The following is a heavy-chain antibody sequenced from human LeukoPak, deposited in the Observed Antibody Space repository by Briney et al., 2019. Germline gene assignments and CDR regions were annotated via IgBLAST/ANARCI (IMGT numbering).Heavy chain of an antibody. CDR2: INPSGGST. D-gene: IGHD4-17*01. Sequence: APVKVSCKASGYTFTSYYMHWVRQAPGQGLEWMGIINPSGGSTSYAQKFQGRVTMTRDTSTSTVYMELSSLRSEDTAVYYCARATGYGDYGGRRQQDRVPRKENAFDIWGQGTMVTVSS. V-gene: IGHV1-46*01. J-gene: IGHJ3*02. CDR1: GYTFTSYY. CDR3: ARATGYGDYGGRRQQDRVPRKENAFDI.